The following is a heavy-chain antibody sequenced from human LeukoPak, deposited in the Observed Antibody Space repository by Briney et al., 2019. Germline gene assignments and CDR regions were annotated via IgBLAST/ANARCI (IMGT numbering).Heavy chain of an antibody. J-gene: IGHJ3*02. Sequence: GGSLRLSCAASGFTFSSYDMHWVRQATGRGLEWVSAIGTAGDTYYPGSVKGRFTISRENAKNSLYLQMNSLRAGDTAVYYCARALFRNDAFDIWGQGTMVTVSP. CDR3: ARALFRNDAFDI. D-gene: IGHD1-14*01. V-gene: IGHV3-13*01. CDR1: GFTFSSYD. CDR2: IGTAGDT.